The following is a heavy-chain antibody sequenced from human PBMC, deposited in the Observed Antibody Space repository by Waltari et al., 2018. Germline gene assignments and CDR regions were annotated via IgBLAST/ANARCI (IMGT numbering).Heavy chain of an antibody. Sequence: QVQLVESGGGVVQPGRSLRLSCAASGFTFSSYASHWVRQAPGKGLEWVAVISYDGSNKYYADSVKGRFTISRDNSKNTLYLQMNSLRAEDTAVYYCARDCSSTSCFDYWGQGTLVTVSS. CDR2: ISYDGSNK. CDR3: ARDCSSTSCFDY. CDR1: GFTFSSYA. D-gene: IGHD2-2*01. V-gene: IGHV3-30-3*01. J-gene: IGHJ4*02.